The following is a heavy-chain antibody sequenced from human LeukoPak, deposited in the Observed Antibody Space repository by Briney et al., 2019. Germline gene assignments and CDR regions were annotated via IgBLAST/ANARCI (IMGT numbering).Heavy chain of an antibody. CDR1: GFIFRDFS. V-gene: IGHV3-7*01. J-gene: IGHJ6*03. D-gene: IGHD2-15*01. CDR3: ARVVVYCSGGSCFVPYYYYYYYMDV. CDR2: MNEYGSEI. Sequence: GGSLRLSCSVSGFIFRDFSMSWVRQAPGKGLEWVAKMNEYGSEIFYVDSVKGRFTISRDNGKNSLYLQMNSRRAEDTAVYYCARVVVYCSGGSCFVPYYYYYYYMDVWGKGTTVTISS.